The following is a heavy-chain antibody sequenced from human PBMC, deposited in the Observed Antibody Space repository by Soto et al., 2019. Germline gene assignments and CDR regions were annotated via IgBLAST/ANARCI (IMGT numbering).Heavy chain of an antibody. CDR2: ISAYIGTT. CDR1: GYTFASYA. J-gene: IGHJ5*02. Sequence: ASVKVSCKASGYTFASYAISWMRQAPGQGLEWMGWISAYIGTTNYAQKLQGRVTITTGESTSTAYMELSSLRSEDTAVYYCARDRCSGGSCYGTIGEAWFDPWGQGTLVTVSS. CDR3: ARDRCSGGSCYGTIGEAWFDP. D-gene: IGHD2-15*01. V-gene: IGHV1-18*01.